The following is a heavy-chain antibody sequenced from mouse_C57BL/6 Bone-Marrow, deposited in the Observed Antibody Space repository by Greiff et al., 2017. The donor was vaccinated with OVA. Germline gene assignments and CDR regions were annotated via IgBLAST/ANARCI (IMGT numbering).Heavy chain of an antibody. CDR2: IYPGDGDT. V-gene: IGHV1-80*01. Sequence: VKLQQSGAELVKPGASVEISCKASGYAFSSSWMNWVKQRPGKGLEWIGQIYPGDGDTNYNGKFKGKATLTAAKSSSTAYMQLISMTSEDSAGYFCARGEFWGQGTTLTVSS. CDR1: GYAFSSSW. J-gene: IGHJ2*01. CDR3: ARGEF.